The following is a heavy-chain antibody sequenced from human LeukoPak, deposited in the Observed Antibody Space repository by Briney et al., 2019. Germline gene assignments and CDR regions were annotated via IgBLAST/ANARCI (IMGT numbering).Heavy chain of an antibody. CDR3: TRESGAFSPFGF. J-gene: IGHJ4*02. CDR1: GGSILTTNW. CDR2: VHLSGAS. D-gene: IGHD1-26*01. V-gene: IGHV4-4*02. Sequence: SGTLSLTCAVSGGSILTTNWWSWVCQPPGKGLEWIGEVHLSGASNYNPSLKSRVNMSIDKSKNQLSLELTSVTAADTAIYYCTRESGAFSPFGFRGQGTLVTVSS.